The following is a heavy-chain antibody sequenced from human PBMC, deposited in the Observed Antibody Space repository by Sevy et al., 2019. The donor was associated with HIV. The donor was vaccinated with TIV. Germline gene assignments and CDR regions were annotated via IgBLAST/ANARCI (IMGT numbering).Heavy chain of an antibody. CDR2: IYNNIGST. D-gene: IGHD2-2*01. Sequence: SETLSLTCSVSDDSINSYYWSWIRQPPGKGLEWIGYIYNNIGSTSYNPSLTSRVTISVDTSKNHFSLKLTSVTAADTAIYYCARGAVVIGTAATPVLDFWGLGSLVIVSS. CDR1: DDSINSYY. CDR3: ARGAVVIGTAATPVLDF. J-gene: IGHJ4*02. V-gene: IGHV4-59*08.